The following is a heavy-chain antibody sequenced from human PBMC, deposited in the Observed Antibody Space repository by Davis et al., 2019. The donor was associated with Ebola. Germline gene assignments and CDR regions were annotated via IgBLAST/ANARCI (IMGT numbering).Heavy chain of an antibody. J-gene: IGHJ4*02. D-gene: IGHD3-9*01. CDR3: AREGLIYDILTGSSYYFDY. CDR2: IYTSGST. V-gene: IGHV4-4*07. Sequence: PSETLSLTCTVSGGSISSYYWSWIRQPAGKGLEWIGRIYTSGSTNYNPSLKSRVTMSVDTSKNQFSLKLSSVTAADTAVYYCAREGLIYDILTGSSYYFDYWGQGTLVTVSS. CDR1: GGSISSYY.